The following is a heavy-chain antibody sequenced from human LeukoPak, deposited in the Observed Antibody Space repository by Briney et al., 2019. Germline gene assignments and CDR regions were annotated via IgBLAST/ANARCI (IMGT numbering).Heavy chain of an antibody. CDR1: GFTFSTYS. CDR2: ISSSSSTI. Sequence: GGSLRLSCAASGFTFSTYSMNWVRQAPGKGLEWVSYISSSSSTIYYADSVKGRFTISRDNSKNTLYLQMNSLRPEDTAVYYCARDEGQLGYCSSGSCYPGYWGQGTLVTVSS. D-gene: IGHD2-15*01. CDR3: ARDEGQLGYCSSGSCYPGY. J-gene: IGHJ4*02. V-gene: IGHV3-48*01.